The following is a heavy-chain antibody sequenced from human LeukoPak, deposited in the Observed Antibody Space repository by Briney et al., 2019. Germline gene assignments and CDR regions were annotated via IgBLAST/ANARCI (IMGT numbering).Heavy chain of an antibody. CDR2: IYYSGST. V-gene: IGHV4-59*01. CDR3: ARSRSGYYP. Sequence: SETLSLTCTVSGGSISSYYWSWIRQPPRKGLEWIGYIYYSGSTNYNPSLKSRVTISVDTSKNQFSLKLSSVTAADTAVYYCARSRSGYYPWGQGTLVTVSS. CDR1: GGSISSYY. D-gene: IGHD3-22*01. J-gene: IGHJ5*02.